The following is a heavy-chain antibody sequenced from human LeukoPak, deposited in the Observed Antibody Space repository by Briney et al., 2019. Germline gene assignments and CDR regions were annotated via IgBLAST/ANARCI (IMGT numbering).Heavy chain of an antibody. CDR3: ARNGGNSDFDY. CDR2: IYHSGST. V-gene: IGHV4-4*02. Sequence: PSETLSLTCAVSGGSISSSSGNCWTWVRQPPGKGLEWIGEIYHSGSTNYNPSLKSRVTMLLDKSKNQFPLKLSSVTAADTAVYYCARNGGNSDFDYWGQGTLVTVSS. D-gene: IGHD4-23*01. J-gene: IGHJ4*02. CDR1: GGSISSSSGNC.